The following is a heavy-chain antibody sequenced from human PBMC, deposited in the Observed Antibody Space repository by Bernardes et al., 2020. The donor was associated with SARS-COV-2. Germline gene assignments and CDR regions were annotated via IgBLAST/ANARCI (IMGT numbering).Heavy chain of an antibody. CDR1: GGYISGYY. CDR3: ARVGTTAGFDS. V-gene: IGHV4-59*08. Sequence: SETLSLTCTVSGGYISGYYWSWIRQPPGKGLEWIGYIYYSGNTNYDPSLKSRVTMLVDTSKNQFSLKLSSVTAADTAVYYCARVGTTAGFDSWGQGTLVTVSS. CDR2: IYYSGNT. D-gene: IGHD1-26*01. J-gene: IGHJ5*01.